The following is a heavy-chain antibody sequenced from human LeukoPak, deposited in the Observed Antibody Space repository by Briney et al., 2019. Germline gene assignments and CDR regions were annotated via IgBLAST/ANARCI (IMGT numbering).Heavy chain of an antibody. CDR1: GFIFSSYA. Sequence: GGSLRLSCAASGFIFSSYAMTWVRQAPGKGLEWVAVIWNDGSYEYYADSVKGRFTISRDNSKTTLFLQMDSLRVEDTAVYYCARDRYRTGGDLDYWGQGTVVTVSS. CDR2: IWNDGSYE. CDR3: ARDRYRTGGDLDY. D-gene: IGHD5-18*01. V-gene: IGHV3-33*08. J-gene: IGHJ4*02.